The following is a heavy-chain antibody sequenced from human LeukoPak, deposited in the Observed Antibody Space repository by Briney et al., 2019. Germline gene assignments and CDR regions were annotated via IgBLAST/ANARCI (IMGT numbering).Heavy chain of an antibody. Sequence: PSETLSLTCAVYGGSFSGYYWSWIRQPPGKGLEWIGEINHSGSTNYNPSLKSRVTISVDKSKNQFSLKLSSVTAADTAVYYCARSRYCSSTSCPSYRFDYWGQGTLVTVSS. V-gene: IGHV4-34*01. CDR1: GGSFSGYY. J-gene: IGHJ4*02. CDR3: ARSRYCSSTSCPSYRFDY. CDR2: INHSGST. D-gene: IGHD2-2*01.